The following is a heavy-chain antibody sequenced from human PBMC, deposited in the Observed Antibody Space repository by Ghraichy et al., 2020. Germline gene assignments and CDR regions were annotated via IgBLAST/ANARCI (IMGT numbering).Heavy chain of an antibody. J-gene: IGHJ4*02. CDR2: ISSSSSYI. CDR3: ARVLAAAAGLWGYYFDY. V-gene: IGHV3-21*01. CDR1: GFTFSSYS. Sequence: GGSLRLSCAASGFTFSSYSMNWVRQAPGKGLEWVSSISSSSSYIYYADSVKGRFTISRDNAKNSLYLQMNSLRAEDTAVYYCARVLAAAAGLWGYYFDYWGQGTLVTVSS. D-gene: IGHD6-13*01.